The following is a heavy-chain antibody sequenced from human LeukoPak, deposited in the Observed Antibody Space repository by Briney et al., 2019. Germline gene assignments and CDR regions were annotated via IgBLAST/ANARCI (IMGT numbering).Heavy chain of an antibody. D-gene: IGHD6-6*01. V-gene: IGHV3-66*02. Sequence: PGGSLRLSCAASGFTVSTNHMSWVRQAPGKGLEWVSIIYSGGNAYYPDSVKGRSTISRDKSKNTLDLQMNSLRAEGTAVYYCATRARPGFYYGMDVWGQGTTVTVS. J-gene: IGHJ6*02. CDR3: ATRARPGFYYGMDV. CDR1: GFTVSTNH. CDR2: IYSGGNA.